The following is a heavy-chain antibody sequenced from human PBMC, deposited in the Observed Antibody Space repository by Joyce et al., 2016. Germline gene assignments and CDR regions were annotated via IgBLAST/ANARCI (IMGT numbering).Heavy chain of an antibody. CDR2: LYYSAST. V-gene: IGHV4-39*07. J-gene: IGHJ6*03. CDR3: SSGYSSRYYMDV. D-gene: IGHD6-13*01. CDR1: GGSISSSSYY. Sequence: QLQLLESGPGLVKPSETLSLTRTVSGGSISSSSYYWGWIRQPPGKGLEWIGSLYYSASTYYNPSLKSRVTISVDTSKNQFSLKLSSLTAADTAVYYCSSGYSSRYYMDVWGKGTTVTVSS.